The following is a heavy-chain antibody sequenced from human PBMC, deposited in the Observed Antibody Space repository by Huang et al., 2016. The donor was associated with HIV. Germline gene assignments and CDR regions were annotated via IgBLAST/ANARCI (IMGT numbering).Heavy chain of an antibody. J-gene: IGHJ5*02. CDR2: IYSGGST. CDR1: GFTVSINY. Sequence: EVQLVETGGDLIQPGGSLRLSCAASGFTVSINYMSWVRQAPGKGVGWVSVIYSGGSTYYADSVKGRFTISRDNSKNTLYLQMNSLRAEDTAVYYCARGMVRGVTLNWFDPWGQGTLVTVSS. CDR3: ARGMVRGVTLNWFDP. D-gene: IGHD3-10*01. V-gene: IGHV3-53*02.